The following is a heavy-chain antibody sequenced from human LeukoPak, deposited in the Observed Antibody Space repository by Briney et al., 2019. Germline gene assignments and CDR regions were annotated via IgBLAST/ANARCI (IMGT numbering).Heavy chain of an antibody. Sequence: ASVKVSCKASGYTFTGYYMHWVRQAPGQGLEWMGWISAYNGNTNYAQKLQGRVTMTTDTSTSTAYMELRSLRSDDTAVYYCARGGSYYYDSSGYYYSYWGQGTLVTVSS. V-gene: IGHV1-18*04. CDR2: ISAYNGNT. J-gene: IGHJ4*02. D-gene: IGHD3-22*01. CDR1: GYTFTGYY. CDR3: ARGGSYYYDSSGYYYSY.